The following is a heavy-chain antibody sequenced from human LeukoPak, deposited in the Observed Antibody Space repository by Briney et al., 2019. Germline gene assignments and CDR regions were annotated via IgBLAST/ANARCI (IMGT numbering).Heavy chain of an antibody. CDR2: IIPIFGTA. V-gene: IGHV1-69*05. CDR1: GGTFSSYA. D-gene: IGHD3-22*01. Sequence: SVKVSCKASGGTFSSYAISWVRQAPGQGLEWMGGIIPIFGTANYAQKFQGRVTITTDESTSTAYMELSSLRSEDTAVYYCAGLGGSYYDSSGYVFDYWGQGTLVIVSS. J-gene: IGHJ4*02. CDR3: AGLGGSYYDSSGYVFDY.